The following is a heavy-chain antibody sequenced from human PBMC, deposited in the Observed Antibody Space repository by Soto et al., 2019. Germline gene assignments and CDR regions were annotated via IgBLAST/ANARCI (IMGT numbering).Heavy chain of an antibody. CDR2: INPKSGGA. D-gene: IGHD3-16*01. Sequence: QVHLVQSGAEVKKPGASVKVSCKASGYTFTGYYIHWGRQAPAQGLEWMGWINPKSGGANIAQKFQRWVTMTRDTSISTTYMELSNLRSNDTAVYYCARDYYDGSASYGIEFWGQGTMVTVAS. CDR3: ARDYYDGSASYGIEF. CDR1: GYTFTGYY. J-gene: IGHJ3*01. V-gene: IGHV1-2*04.